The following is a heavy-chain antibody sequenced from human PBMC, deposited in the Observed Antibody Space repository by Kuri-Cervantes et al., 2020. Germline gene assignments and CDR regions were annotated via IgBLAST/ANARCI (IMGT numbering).Heavy chain of an antibody. J-gene: IGHJ5*02. CDR2: ISSSGSTI. D-gene: IGHD3-9*01. CDR3: AREVYYDILSQYSEGFDP. Sequence: GSLKISCAASGFTFSDYYMSWIRQAPGKGLEWVSYISSSGSTIYYADSVKGRFTISRDNAKNSLYLQMNSLRAEDTAVYYCAREVYYDILSQYSEGFDPWGQGTLVTVSS. CDR1: GFTFSDYY. V-gene: IGHV3-11*04.